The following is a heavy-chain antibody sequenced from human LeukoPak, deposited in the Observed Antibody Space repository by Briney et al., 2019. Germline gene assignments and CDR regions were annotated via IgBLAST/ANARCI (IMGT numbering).Heavy chain of an antibody. CDR1: GFTFSSYA. J-gene: IGHJ4*02. CDR2: ISDSGGST. D-gene: IGHD2-21*02. Sequence: GGSLRLSCAASGFTFSSYAMSWVRQAPGKGLEWVSAISDSGGSTYYADSVKGRFTISRDISKNTLYLQMNSLRAEDTAVYYCAKDGGGVTGSFDYWGQGTLVTVSS. V-gene: IGHV3-23*01. CDR3: AKDGGGVTGSFDY.